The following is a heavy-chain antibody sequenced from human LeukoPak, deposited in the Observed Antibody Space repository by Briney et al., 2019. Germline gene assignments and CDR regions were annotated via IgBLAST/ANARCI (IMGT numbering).Heavy chain of an antibody. CDR1: GGSLRPYY. D-gene: IGHD6-13*01. Sequence: SVTESLTCSFCGGSLRPYYWSWIRQPPGKGREYIGYIYYSGSTNYNPSLKSRVTISVDTSKDQFSLNLTSVTAADTAVYYCARHAGSIAAAGTRPFDYRGQGTLVTVSS. J-gene: IGHJ4*02. V-gene: IGHV4-59*01. CDR2: IYYSGST. CDR3: ARHAGSIAAAGTRPFDY.